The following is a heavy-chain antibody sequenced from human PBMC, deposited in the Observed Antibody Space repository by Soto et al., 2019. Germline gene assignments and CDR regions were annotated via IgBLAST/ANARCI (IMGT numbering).Heavy chain of an antibody. D-gene: IGHD4-17*01. V-gene: IGHV5-51*01. J-gene: IGHJ6*02. CDR2: IYPGDSDT. Sequence: GESLKISCKGSGYSFTSYWIGWVRQMPGKGLEWMGIIYPGDSDTRYSPSIQGQVTISADKSISTAYLQWSSLKASDTAMYYCARLYGGKPYYYYGMDVWGQGTTVTVSS. CDR1: GYSFTSYW. CDR3: ARLYGGKPYYYYGMDV.